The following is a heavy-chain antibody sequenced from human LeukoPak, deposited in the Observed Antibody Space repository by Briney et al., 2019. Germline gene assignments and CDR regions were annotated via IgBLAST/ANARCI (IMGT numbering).Heavy chain of an antibody. J-gene: IGHJ4*02. Sequence: GVSLKISCKGSGYSFNNYWIGWVRQMPGKGLEWMGIIYPDDSETRYSPPFQGQVTISADKSISTAYLQWSSLKASDTAMYYCAVLEGSGSSASYWGLGTLVTVSS. D-gene: IGHD1-26*01. CDR2: IYPDDSET. V-gene: IGHV5-51*01. CDR3: AVLEGSGSSASY. CDR1: GYSFNNYW.